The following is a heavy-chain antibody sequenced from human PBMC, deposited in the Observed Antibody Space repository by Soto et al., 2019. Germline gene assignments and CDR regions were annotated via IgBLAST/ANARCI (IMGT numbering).Heavy chain of an antibody. D-gene: IGHD1-26*01. J-gene: IGHJ4*02. CDR3: VGGSPFEY. CDR2: VKSKNDGGAI. V-gene: IGHV3-15*05. Sequence: VQLEDSGGGWVKPGGPLRLSCAGSGFTFTSAWMNWVRQAPGKGLEWVGRVKSKNDGGAIDYGTPVKGRFIISRDDSKNTAYLQMNSLKIEDTGVYYCVGGSPFEYWGQGTLVTVSS. CDR1: GFTFTSAW.